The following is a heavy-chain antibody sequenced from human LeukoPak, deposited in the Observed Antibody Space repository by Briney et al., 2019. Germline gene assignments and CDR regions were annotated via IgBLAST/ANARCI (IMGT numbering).Heavy chain of an antibody. J-gene: IGHJ4*02. CDR2: IRYDGSNK. CDR3: AKEGFRKGWELLPTGARPYYFDY. CDR1: GFTFSSYG. D-gene: IGHD1-26*01. V-gene: IGHV3-30*02. Sequence: GGSLRLSCAASGFTFSSYGMHWVRQAPGKGLEWVAFIRYDGSNKYYADSVKGRFTISRDNSKNTLYLQMNSLRPEDTAIYYCAKEGFRKGWELLPTGARPYYFDYWGQGTLVTVSS.